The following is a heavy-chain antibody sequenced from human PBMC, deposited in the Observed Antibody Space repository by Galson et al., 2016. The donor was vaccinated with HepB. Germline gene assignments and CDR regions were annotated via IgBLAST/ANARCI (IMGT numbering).Heavy chain of an antibody. CDR2: LYWDDDK. V-gene: IGHV2-5*02. D-gene: IGHD3-10*01. CDR3: ARRDYGSGLYYFDY. CDR1: GFSLSTSAVG. Sequence: PALVTPTQTLTLTCTLSGFSLSTSAVGVGWIRQPPEKALEWLALLYWDDDKRYSPSLKSRLTITKDTSKNQVVLTMTNMDPVDQATYYCARRDYGSGLYYFDYCGQGTLVTVSS. J-gene: IGHJ4*02.